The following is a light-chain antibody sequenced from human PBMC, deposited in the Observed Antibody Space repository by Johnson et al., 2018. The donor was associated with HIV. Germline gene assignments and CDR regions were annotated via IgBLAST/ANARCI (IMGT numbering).Light chain of an antibody. CDR1: TSNIGNNY. CDR2: DND. CDR3: GTWDSSLSAFV. J-gene: IGLJ1*01. Sequence: QSVLTQPPSVSAAPGQKVTISCSGSTSNIGNNYISWYQHLPGTAPKLLIYDNDKRPSGIPDRFSGSKSGTSATLGITGLQTGDEADYYCGTWDSSLSAFVVGTGTECTV. V-gene: IGLV1-51*01.